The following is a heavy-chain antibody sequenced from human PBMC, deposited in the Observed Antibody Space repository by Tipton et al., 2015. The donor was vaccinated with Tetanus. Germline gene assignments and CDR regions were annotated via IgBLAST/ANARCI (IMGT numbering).Heavy chain of an antibody. CDR1: GGSXXXPNX. CDR3: ARVGXRWYFDI. CDR2: IHXSGGP. D-gene: IGHD1-26*01. V-gene: IGHV4-4*02. Sequence: TLSLTCAVSGGSXXXPNXXSWVXXPPXXXLEWXXHIHXSGGPXYNPXLKSRXTVSVDTSKXQFSLXVNSXXDVDXXVYXXARVGXRWYFDIWGSXTLVXXSS. J-gene: IGHJ2*01.